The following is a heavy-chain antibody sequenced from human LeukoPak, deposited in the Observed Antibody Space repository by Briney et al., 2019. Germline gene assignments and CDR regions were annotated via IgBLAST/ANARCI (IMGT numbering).Heavy chain of an antibody. CDR1: GFTFSSYW. V-gene: IGHV3-7*03. CDR3: ARGGSYLSAFDI. CDR2: INQDGGEK. Sequence: GGSLRLSCAASGFTFSSYWMSWVRQAPGKGLEWVATINQDGGEKYYVDSVKGRFTISRDNSKNTLYLQMNSLRAEDTAVYYCARGGSYLSAFDIWGQGTMVTVSS. D-gene: IGHD2-15*01. J-gene: IGHJ3*02.